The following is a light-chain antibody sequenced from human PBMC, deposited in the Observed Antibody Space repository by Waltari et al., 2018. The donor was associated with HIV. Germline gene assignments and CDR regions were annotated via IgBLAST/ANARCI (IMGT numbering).Light chain of an antibody. V-gene: IGKV1-39*01. Sequence: DIQMTQSPSSLSASVGDRVTITCRASQSISSYLHWYQLKQGKAPKFLIYAASSLPSGVPSRCSGSGSGTDFTLTISSLQPEDFATYYCQQSYSFPYTFGQGTKLDIK. CDR1: QSISSY. J-gene: IGKJ2*01. CDR3: QQSYSFPYT. CDR2: AAS.